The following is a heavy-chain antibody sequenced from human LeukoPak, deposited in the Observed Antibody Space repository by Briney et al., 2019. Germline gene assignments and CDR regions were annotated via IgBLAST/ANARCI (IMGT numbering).Heavy chain of an antibody. CDR2: IIPIFGTA. D-gene: IGHD3-16*01. V-gene: IGHV1-69*13. Sequence: SVKVSCKASGYTFTSYGISWVRQAPGQGLEWMGGIIPIFGTANYAQKFQGRVTITADESTSTAYMELSSLRSGDTAVYYCARVYYDYVWGSSLDAFDIWGQGTMVTVSS. CDR1: GYTFTSYG. J-gene: IGHJ3*02. CDR3: ARVYYDYVWGSSLDAFDI.